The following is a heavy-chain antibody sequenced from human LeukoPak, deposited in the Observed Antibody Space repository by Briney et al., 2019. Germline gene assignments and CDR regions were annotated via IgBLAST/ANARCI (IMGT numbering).Heavy chain of an antibody. Sequence: SVKVSCKASGGTFSSYAISWVRQAPGQGLEWMGGIIPIFGTANYAQKFQGRVTITADKSTSTAYMELSSLRSEDTAVYYCARSYYGSGSYYNYWGQGTLVTASS. D-gene: IGHD3-10*01. CDR1: GGTFSSYA. CDR3: ARSYYGSGSYYNY. J-gene: IGHJ4*02. V-gene: IGHV1-69*06. CDR2: IIPIFGTA.